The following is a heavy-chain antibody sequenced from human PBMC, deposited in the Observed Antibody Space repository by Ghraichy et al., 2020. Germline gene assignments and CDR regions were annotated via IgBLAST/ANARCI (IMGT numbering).Heavy chain of an antibody. CDR2: IYYSGST. CDR3: ARHEDWLLLRRAFDI. CDR1: GGSISSSSYY. J-gene: IGHJ3*02. D-gene: IGHD3-9*01. Sequence: SETLSLTCTVSGGSISSSSYYWGWIRQPPGKGLEWIGSIYYSGSTNYNPSLKSRVTISVDTSKNQFSLKLSSVTAADTAVYYCARHEDWLLLRRAFDIWGQGTMVTVSS. V-gene: IGHV4-39*07.